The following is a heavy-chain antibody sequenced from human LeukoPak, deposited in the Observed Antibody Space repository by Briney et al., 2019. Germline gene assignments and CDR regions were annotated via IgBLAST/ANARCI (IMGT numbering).Heavy chain of an antibody. Sequence: GGSLRLSWAASGFTFTTYWMHWVRQAPGKGLVWVSRSNSDGSSTSYADSVKGRFTISRDNAKNTLYLQMNSLRAEDTAVYYCARASNWKYDYWGQGTLVTVSS. CDR2: SNSDGSST. D-gene: IGHD1-20*01. CDR1: GFTFTTYW. J-gene: IGHJ4*02. V-gene: IGHV3-74*01. CDR3: ARASNWKYDY.